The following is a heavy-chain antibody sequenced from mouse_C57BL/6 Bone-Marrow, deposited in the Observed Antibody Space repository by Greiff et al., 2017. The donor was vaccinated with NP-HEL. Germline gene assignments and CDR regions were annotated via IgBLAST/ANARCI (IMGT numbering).Heavy chain of an antibody. V-gene: IGHV5-16*01. J-gene: IGHJ1*03. CDR2: INYDGSST. Sequence: EVKLVESEGGLVQPGSSMKLSCTASGFTFSDYYMAWVRQVPEKGLEWVANINYDGSSTYYLDSLKSRFIISRDNAKNILYLQMSSLKSEDTATYYCARWYYGSSFYWYFDVWGTGTTVTVSS. CDR3: ARWYYGSSFYWYFDV. D-gene: IGHD1-1*01. CDR1: GFTFSDYY.